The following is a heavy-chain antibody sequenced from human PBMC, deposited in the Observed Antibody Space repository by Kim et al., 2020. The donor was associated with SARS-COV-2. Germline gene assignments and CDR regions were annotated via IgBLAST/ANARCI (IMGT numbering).Heavy chain of an antibody. J-gene: IGHJ4*02. CDR3: PTPRVLF. Sequence: GGSLRLSCAASGFTFKNYAMTWVRQAPGKGLEWVSTVTSSSTGTFYADSVKGRFTISRDDSRNTLYMHMNSLKVEATAIYYCPTPRVLFWGPGPRAPVSS. CDR1: GFTFKNYA. V-gene: IGHV3-23*01. CDR2: VTSSSTGT.